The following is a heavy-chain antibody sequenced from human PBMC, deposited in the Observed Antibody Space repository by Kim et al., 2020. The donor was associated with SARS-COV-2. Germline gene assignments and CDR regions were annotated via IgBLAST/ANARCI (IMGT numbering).Heavy chain of an antibody. CDR1: GFTFTSYG. J-gene: IGHJ4*02. Sequence: ASVKVSCKTSGFTFTSYGFTWVRQAPGQGLEWMGWISAHNGNTNYAQNFQGRVTMTTDTITTTVYMELRSLRADDTAMYYCAREGGPVIRFFDWLGFFDYWGQGTLVTVSS. CDR3: AREGGPVIRFFDWLGFFDY. D-gene: IGHD3-9*01. V-gene: IGHV1-18*04. CDR2: ISAHNGNT.